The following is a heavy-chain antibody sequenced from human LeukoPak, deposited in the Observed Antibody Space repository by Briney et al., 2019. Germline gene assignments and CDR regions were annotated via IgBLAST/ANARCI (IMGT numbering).Heavy chain of an antibody. Sequence: PSETLSLTCTVSGGSISSSDYYWGWIRQPPGKGLEWIGSIYYSGRTYYTSSLKSRVTISIDTSKNQFSLKLSSVTAADTSVYYCARVTVNWFDPWGQGTLVTVSS. CDR2: IYYSGRT. CDR3: ARVTVNWFDP. CDR1: GGSISSSDYY. J-gene: IGHJ5*02. D-gene: IGHD2-21*02. V-gene: IGHV4-39*01.